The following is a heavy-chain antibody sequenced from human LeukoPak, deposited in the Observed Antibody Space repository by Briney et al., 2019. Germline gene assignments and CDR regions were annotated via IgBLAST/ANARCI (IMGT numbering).Heavy chain of an antibody. Sequence: GGSLRLSCAASGFTFSSYAMHWVRQAPGKGLEWVAVISYDGSNKYYADSVKGRFTISRDNSKNTLYLQMNSLRAEDTAVYYCAGPISHAFDIWGQGTMVTVSS. D-gene: IGHD2/OR15-2a*01. CDR1: GFTFSSYA. CDR3: AGPISHAFDI. CDR2: ISYDGSNK. J-gene: IGHJ3*02. V-gene: IGHV3-30-3*01.